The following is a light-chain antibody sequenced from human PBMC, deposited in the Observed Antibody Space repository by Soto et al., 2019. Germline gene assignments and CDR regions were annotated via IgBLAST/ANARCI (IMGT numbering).Light chain of an antibody. CDR3: QQYYNWPRT. CDR1: ENIYTN. Sequence: EVVMTQSPATLSVSPGERATLSCRASENIYTNLAWYQQKPVQAPRLLFYGASTRPTGLPARFSGTGSGTEFTLTINSLQAEDAAVYYCQQYYNWPRTFGQGTKLEIK. CDR2: GAS. J-gene: IGKJ5*01. V-gene: IGKV3-15*01.